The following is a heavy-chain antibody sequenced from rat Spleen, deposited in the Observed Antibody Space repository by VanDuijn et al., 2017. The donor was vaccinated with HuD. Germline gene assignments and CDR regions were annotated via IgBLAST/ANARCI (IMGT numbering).Heavy chain of an antibody. CDR3: ARGPMHITGNYFDY. CDR2: IWNTGGT. D-gene: IGHD1-6*01. V-gene: IGHV2-41*01. J-gene: IGHJ2*01. Sequence: QVQLKESGPGLVQPSQTLSLTCTVAGFSLTSYNVHWVRQPPGKGLEWMGVIWNTGGTRYNSALKSRLSISKDTSKSQVFLKMNSLQTEDTATYYCARGPMHITGNYFDYWGQGVMVTVSS. CDR1: GFSLTSYN.